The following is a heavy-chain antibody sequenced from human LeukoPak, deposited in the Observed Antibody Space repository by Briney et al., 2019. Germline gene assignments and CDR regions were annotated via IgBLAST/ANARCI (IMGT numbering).Heavy chain of an antibody. CDR2: IDNSGTT. J-gene: IGHJ4*02. Sequence: GGSLRLSCAASGFIFSSSAMSWVRQAPGKGLEWVSTIDNSGTTYCPDSVEGRFTISRDNSKNTLYLQMNSLRAEDTATYYCAKSRGSGTYCFDYWGQGTLVTVSS. CDR3: AKSRGSGTYCFDY. D-gene: IGHD3-10*01. V-gene: IGHV3-23*01. CDR1: GFIFSSSA.